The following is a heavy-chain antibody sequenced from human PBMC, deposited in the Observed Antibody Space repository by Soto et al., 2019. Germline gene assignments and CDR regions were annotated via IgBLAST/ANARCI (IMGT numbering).Heavy chain of an antibody. D-gene: IGHD2-21*01. J-gene: IGHJ5*02. V-gene: IGHV4-4*02. CDR2: IYRYGST. CDR3: PGGGRPGQIDWFDP. CDR1: GGSLSSCNW. Sequence: QVQLQESGPRLVKPSGTLSLTCAVYGGSLSSCNWWSWVRQPPGKGLEWIGEIYRYGSTSYNPSLKSRVTIAVDKSKNQISLKMPSLTAADPAVYFCPGGGRPGQIDWFDPWGQGILVTVSS.